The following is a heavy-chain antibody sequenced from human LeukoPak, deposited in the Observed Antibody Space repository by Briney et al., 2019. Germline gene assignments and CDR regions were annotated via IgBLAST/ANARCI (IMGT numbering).Heavy chain of an antibody. CDR2: IYSGGST. Sequence: GGSLRPSCAASGFTVSSNYMSWVRQAPGKGLEWVSVIYSGGSTYYADSVKGRFTISRDNSKNTLYLQMNSLRAEDTAVYYCARERYWGGYYMDVWGKGTTVTVSS. CDR1: GFTVSSNY. J-gene: IGHJ6*03. D-gene: IGHD2-15*01. V-gene: IGHV3-53*01. CDR3: ARERYWGGYYMDV.